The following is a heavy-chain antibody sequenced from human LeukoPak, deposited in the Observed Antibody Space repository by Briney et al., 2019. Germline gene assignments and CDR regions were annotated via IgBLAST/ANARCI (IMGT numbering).Heavy chain of an antibody. V-gene: IGHV4-31*03. D-gene: IGHD3-22*01. CDR2: IYYSGST. CDR1: GGSISSCGYY. CDR3: AREPYYYDSSGYYRAFDI. J-gene: IGHJ3*02. Sequence: SETLSLTCTVSGGSISSCGYYWSWIRQHPGKGLQWIGYIYYSGSTYYNPSLKSRVTISVDTSKNQFSLKLSSVTAADTAVYYCAREPYYYDSSGYYRAFDIWGQGTMVTVSS.